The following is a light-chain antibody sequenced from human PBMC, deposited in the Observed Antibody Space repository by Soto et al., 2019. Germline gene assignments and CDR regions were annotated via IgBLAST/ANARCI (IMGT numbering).Light chain of an antibody. CDR2: DSS. Sequence: EIVLTQSPGTLSLSPGERASLSCRASQTVSSNYVAWYQCKPGQAPRLLIYDSSTRATGIPDRFSGSGSGADFTLTISRLEPEDFAVYFCQQYGSSLLTFGGGSKVEIK. J-gene: IGKJ4*01. V-gene: IGKV3-20*01. CDR1: QTVSSNY. CDR3: QQYGSSLLT.